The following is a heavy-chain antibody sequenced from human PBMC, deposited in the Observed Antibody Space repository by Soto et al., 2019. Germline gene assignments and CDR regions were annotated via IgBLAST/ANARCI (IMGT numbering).Heavy chain of an antibody. CDR1: GFTFRGYA. D-gene: IGHD2-21*01. CDR2: ISGSGDST. V-gene: IGHV3-23*01. J-gene: IGHJ4*02. CDR3: AKAYGASHSPFDC. Sequence: EEQLLESGGGLAQPGGSLRLSCAASGFTFRGYAMSWVRQAPGKGPEWVSGISGSGDSTYHAKSVKGRFIISRDNSKNTLYLEINSLRAEDTAVYDCAKAYGASHSPFDCWGQGTLVAVS.